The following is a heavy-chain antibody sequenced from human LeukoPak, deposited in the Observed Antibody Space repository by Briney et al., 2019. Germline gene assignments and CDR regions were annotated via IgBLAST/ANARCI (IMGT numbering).Heavy chain of an antibody. V-gene: IGHV4-59*01. CDR2: IYYSGST. Sequence: PSETLSLTCTVSGGSISSYYWSWIRQHPGKGLEWIGYIYYSGSTNYNPSLKSRVTISVDTSKNQFSLKLSSVTAADTAVYYCARGGSYGSYYYYYGMDVWGQGTTVTVSS. D-gene: IGHD5-18*01. J-gene: IGHJ6*02. CDR1: GGSISSYY. CDR3: ARGGSYGSYYYYYGMDV.